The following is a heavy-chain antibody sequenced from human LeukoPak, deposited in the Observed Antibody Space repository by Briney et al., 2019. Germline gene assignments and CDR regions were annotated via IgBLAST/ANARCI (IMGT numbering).Heavy chain of an antibody. CDR3: ARDDYYDSSGHLFDI. Sequence: ASVKVSCKASGYTFTGYYMHWVRQAPGQGLEWMGRINPNSGGTNYAQKFQGRVTMTRDTSTTTAYMELSRLRSDDTAVYYCARDDYYDSSGHLFDIWGQGTMVTVSS. V-gene: IGHV1-2*06. J-gene: IGHJ3*02. CDR1: GYTFTGYY. CDR2: INPNSGGT. D-gene: IGHD3-22*01.